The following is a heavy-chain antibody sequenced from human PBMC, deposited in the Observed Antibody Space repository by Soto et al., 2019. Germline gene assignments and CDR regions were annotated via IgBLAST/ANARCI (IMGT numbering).Heavy chain of an antibody. D-gene: IGHD3-3*01. J-gene: IGHJ4*02. CDR3: ARGPSIEWFLDY. V-gene: IGHV1-69*13. Sequence: SVKVSCKASGGTFSSYAISWVRQAPGQGLEWMGGIIPILGTANYAQKFQGRVTITADESTSTAYMELSSLRSEDTAVYYCARGPSIEWFLDYWGQGTLVTVSS. CDR2: IIPILGTA. CDR1: GGTFSSYA.